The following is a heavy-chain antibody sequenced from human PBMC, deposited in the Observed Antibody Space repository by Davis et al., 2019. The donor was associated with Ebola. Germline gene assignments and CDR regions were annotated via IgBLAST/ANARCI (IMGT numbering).Heavy chain of an antibody. CDR2: IDHSGST. V-gene: IGHV4-34*01. Sequence: MPSETLSLTCAVYGGSFSAYYWTWIRQPPGKGLEWIGEIDHSGSTNYNPSLKSRVTISVDTSKNQFSLKLGSVTAADTAVYYCARRSNSPFDYWGQGTLVTVSS. CDR1: GGSFSAYY. CDR3: ARRSNSPFDY. D-gene: IGHD6-6*01. J-gene: IGHJ4*02.